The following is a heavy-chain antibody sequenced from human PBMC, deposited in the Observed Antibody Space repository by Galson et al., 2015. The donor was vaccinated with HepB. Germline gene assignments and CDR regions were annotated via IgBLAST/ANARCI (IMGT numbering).Heavy chain of an antibody. CDR3: AHRGSGPYFDY. V-gene: IGHV2-5*01. D-gene: IGHD6-19*01. CDR1: GFSLSTSGVG. Sequence: PALVKPTQTLTLTCTFSGFSLSTSGVGVGWIRQPPGKALEWLALIYWNDDKRYSPSLKSRLTITKDTSKNQVVLTMTNMDPVDTATYYCAHRGSGPYFDYWGQGTLVTVSS. J-gene: IGHJ4*02. CDR2: IYWNDDK.